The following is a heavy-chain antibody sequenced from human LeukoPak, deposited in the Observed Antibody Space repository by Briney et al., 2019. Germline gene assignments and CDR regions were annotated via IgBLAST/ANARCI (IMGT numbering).Heavy chain of an antibody. Sequence: PSETLSLTCTVSGGSISSYHWIWIRQPPGKGLEWIGYIHYSGSTNYNPSLKSRVTTSVDTSKNQFSLKLSSVTAADTAVYYCASQNEYYYGSGSSFRKPYYYYYGMDVWGQGTTVTVSS. D-gene: IGHD3-10*01. CDR3: ASQNEYYYGSGSSFRKPYYYYYGMDV. V-gene: IGHV4-59*12. J-gene: IGHJ6*02. CDR1: GGSISSYH. CDR2: IHYSGST.